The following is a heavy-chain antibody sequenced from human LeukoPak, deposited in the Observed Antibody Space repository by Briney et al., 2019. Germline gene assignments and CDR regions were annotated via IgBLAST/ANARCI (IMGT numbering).Heavy chain of an antibody. CDR1: GGSFSGYY. CDR3: ATERRYSSGRWDYYFDN. J-gene: IGHJ4*02. V-gene: IGHV4-34*01. CDR2: INHSGGT. Sequence: SETLSLTCAVYGGSFSGYYWSWIRQPPGKGLEWIGEINHSGGTNYNPSLKSRVTMLVDTSMNQFSLKLISVTAADTAVYYCATERRYSSGRWDYYFDNWGQGTLVTVSS. D-gene: IGHD6-19*01.